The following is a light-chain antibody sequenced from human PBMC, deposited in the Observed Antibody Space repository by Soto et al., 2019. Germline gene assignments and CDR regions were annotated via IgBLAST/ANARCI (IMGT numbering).Light chain of an antibody. CDR3: QQYESYSPRT. CDR2: DAS. Sequence: DIQMTQSPSTLSASVGDRVTIICRASQSINSWVALYQQKPGKAPKVLTYDASVLESGVPSRFSGSGSGTYYTLTNSSLQPDDFAAHYCQQYESYSPRTFCQGTKVEIK. V-gene: IGKV1-5*02. J-gene: IGKJ1*01. CDR1: QSINSW.